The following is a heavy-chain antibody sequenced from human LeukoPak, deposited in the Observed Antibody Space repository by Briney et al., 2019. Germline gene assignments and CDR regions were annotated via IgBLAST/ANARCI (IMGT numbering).Heavy chain of an antibody. CDR1: GGSLSSSSYY. V-gene: IGHV4-39*01. J-gene: IGHJ5*02. Sequence: KASETLSLTCTVSGGSLSSSSYYWGWVRQPPGKGLEWIGRVYYSGSTYYNPSLQSRVTISVDTSKNQFSLMLTSVTAADTAVYYCARHGLGYCSSTSCVDSYNWFDPWGQGTLVTVSS. D-gene: IGHD2-2*01. CDR3: ARHGLGYCSSTSCVDSYNWFDP. CDR2: VYYSGST.